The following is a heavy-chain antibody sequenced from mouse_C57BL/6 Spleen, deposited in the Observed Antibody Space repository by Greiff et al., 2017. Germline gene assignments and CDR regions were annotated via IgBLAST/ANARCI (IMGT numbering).Heavy chain of an antibody. CDR3: ARSPTRVVDGYFDY. D-gene: IGHD1-1*01. CDR1: GYAFSSSW. CDR2: IYPGDGNT. Sequence: VQLQQSGPELVKPGASVKISCKASGYAFSSSWMNWVKQRPGQGLEWIGRIYPGDGNTNYNGKFKGKATLTADKSSSTACMLRRSLTSEDSAVYFGARSPTRVVDGYFDYWGQGTTLTVSS. V-gene: IGHV1-82*01. J-gene: IGHJ2*01.